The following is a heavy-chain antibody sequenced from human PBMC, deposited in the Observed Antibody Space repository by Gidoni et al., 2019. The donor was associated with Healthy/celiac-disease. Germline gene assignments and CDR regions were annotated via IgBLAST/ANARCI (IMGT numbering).Heavy chain of an antibody. CDR1: GFPFSDSY. J-gene: IGHJ6*03. D-gene: IGHD3-16*02. CDR3: ARDLSIYYYYYYMDV. CDR2: IRSSSSYT. V-gene: IGHV3-11*06. Sequence: QVQLVESGGGLVKPGWSMRLACAAPGFPFSDSYMSWIRQAPGNGLEWVSYIRSSSSYTNYADSVKGRFTISRDNAKNSLYLQMNSLRAEDTAVYYCARDLSIYYYYYYMDVWGKGTTVTVSS.